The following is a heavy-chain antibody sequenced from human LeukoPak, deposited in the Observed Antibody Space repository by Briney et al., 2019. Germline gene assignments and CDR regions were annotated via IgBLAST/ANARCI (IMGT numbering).Heavy chain of an antibody. J-gene: IGHJ4*02. Sequence: EFQGRVTITRDTSASTADMELSSLRSEDTAVYYCARSPGVGATTNRHKDYYFDYWGQGTLVTVSS. CDR3: ARSPGVGATTNRHKDYYFDY. V-gene: IGHV1-3*02. D-gene: IGHD1-26*01.